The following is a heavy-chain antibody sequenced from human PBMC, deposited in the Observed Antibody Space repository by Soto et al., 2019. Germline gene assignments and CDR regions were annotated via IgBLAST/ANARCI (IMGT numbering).Heavy chain of an antibody. D-gene: IGHD6-19*01. CDR1: GFTFSSYA. J-gene: IGHJ4*02. CDR2: ISGSGGST. Sequence: EVQLLESGGGLVQPGGSLRLSCAASGFTFSSYAMSWVRQAPGKGLEWVSAISGSGGSTYYADSVKGRFTISRDNSKNTLYXXXXSXRAEDTAVYYCARXSSGWYFDYWGQGTLVTVSS. CDR3: ARXSSGWYFDY. V-gene: IGHV3-23*01.